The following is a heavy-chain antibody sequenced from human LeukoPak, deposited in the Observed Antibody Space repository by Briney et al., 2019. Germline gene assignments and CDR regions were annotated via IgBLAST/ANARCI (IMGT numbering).Heavy chain of an antibody. D-gene: IGHD6-6*01. Sequence: GGSLRLSCAASGFTFSDYWMSWMRQAPGKGLEWVAVISYDGSNKYYADSVKGRFTISRDNSKNTLYLQMNSLRAEDTAVYYCARTYSSSSVSPFDYWGQGTLVTVSS. J-gene: IGHJ4*02. CDR2: ISYDGSNK. CDR1: GFTFSDYW. V-gene: IGHV3-30-3*01. CDR3: ARTYSSSSVSPFDY.